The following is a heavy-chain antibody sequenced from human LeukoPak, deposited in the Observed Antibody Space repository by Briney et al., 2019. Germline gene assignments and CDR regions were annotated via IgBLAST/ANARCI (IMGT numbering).Heavy chain of an antibody. J-gene: IGHJ2*01. CDR3: ARQTTLSRGWYFDL. CDR1: GYSFTSYW. Sequence: GESLKISCKGSGYSFTSYWIAWVRQMPGKVLELMGIIYPGDSNTKYSPSFQGQVTISADKSFTTAYLQWASLKAADSAMYYCARQTTLSRGWYFDLWGLGTLVTVSS. CDR2: IYPGDSNT. V-gene: IGHV5-51*01. D-gene: IGHD4-17*01.